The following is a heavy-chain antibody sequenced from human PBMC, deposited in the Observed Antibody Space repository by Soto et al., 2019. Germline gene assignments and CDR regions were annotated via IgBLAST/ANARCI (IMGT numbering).Heavy chain of an antibody. J-gene: IGHJ1*01. CDR3: ARDQTGGYYQH. Sequence: SETLSLTCAVYGGSFSGYYWSWIRQPPGKGLEWIGEINHSGSTNYNPSLKSRVTISVDTSKNQFPLKLSSVTAEDTAVYYCARDQTGGYYQHWGQGTLVTVSS. D-gene: IGHD6-25*01. CDR2: INHSGST. CDR1: GGSFSGYY. V-gene: IGHV4-34*01.